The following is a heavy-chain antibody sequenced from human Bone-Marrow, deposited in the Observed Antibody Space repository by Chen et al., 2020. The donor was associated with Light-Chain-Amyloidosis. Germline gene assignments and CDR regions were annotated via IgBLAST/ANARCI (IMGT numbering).Heavy chain of an antibody. D-gene: IGHD5-12*01. J-gene: IGHJ4*02. V-gene: IGHV5-51*01. CDR2: IYPDDSDA. CDR1: GYTFPNYW. CDR3: ARRRDGYNFDY. Sequence: EVQLEQSGREVKKPGESLKISCKGSGYTFPNYWIGWVRQMPGKGLEWMGVIYPDDSDARYSPSFEGQVTISADKSITPAYLQWRSLKASDTAMYYCARRRDGYNFDYWGQGTLVTVSS.